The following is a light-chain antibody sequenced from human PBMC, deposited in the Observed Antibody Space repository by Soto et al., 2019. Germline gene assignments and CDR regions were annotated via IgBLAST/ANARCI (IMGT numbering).Light chain of an antibody. CDR3: CSYADSGTVL. CDR1: SSDVGIYNL. CDR2: DVS. J-gene: IGLJ2*01. Sequence: QSVLTQPASVSGSPGQSITISCTGTSSDVGIYNLVSWYQQHPGRAPKLMISDVSERPSGVSNRFSGSKSGNTASLTISGHQAEDEADYYCCSYADSGTVLFGGGTKVTVL. V-gene: IGLV2-23*02.